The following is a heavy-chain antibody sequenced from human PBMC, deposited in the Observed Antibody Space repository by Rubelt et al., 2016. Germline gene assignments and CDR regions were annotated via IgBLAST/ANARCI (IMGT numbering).Heavy chain of an antibody. D-gene: IGHD6-19*01. V-gene: IGHV4-39*07. Sequence: QLQLQESGPGLVQPSETLSLTCTVSGGSIKIMNYYWAWIRQPPGKGLEWIGRMYHTGSTYYTPSLQSRVSMSVETSKNYFSLNLNSVTAADTALYFCARRTNSGWFDYWGQGILVIVSS. CDR1: GGSIKIMNYY. CDR2: MYHTGST. J-gene: IGHJ4*02. CDR3: ARRTNSGWFDY.